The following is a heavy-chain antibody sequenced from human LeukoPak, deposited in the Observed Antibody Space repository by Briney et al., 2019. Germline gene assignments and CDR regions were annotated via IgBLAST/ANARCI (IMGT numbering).Heavy chain of an antibody. CDR2: IYYSGST. J-gene: IGHJ3*02. CDR1: GGSISSYY. D-gene: IGHD1-1*01. V-gene: IGHV4-59*01. Sequence: SETLSLTCTVSGGSISSYYWSWIRQPPGKGLEWIGYIYYSGSTNYNPSLKSRVTKSVDTSKNQFSLKPSSVTAADTAVYYCARPQNAGYWKPFDIWGQGTMVTVSS. CDR3: ARPQNAGYWKPFDI.